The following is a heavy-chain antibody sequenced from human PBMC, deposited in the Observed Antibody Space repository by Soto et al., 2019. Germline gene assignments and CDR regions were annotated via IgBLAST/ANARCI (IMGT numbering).Heavy chain of an antibody. V-gene: IGHV4-4*02. CDR2: IYHSVST. CDR3: ARDSSSTIGQNFDY. CDR1: GGSISSSNC. D-gene: IGHD6-13*01. J-gene: IGHJ4*02. Sequence: SETLSLTCAVCGGSISSSNCWSWVRQPPGKGLEWIGEIYHSVSTNYNPSLKSRVTISVDKSKNQFSLKLSSVTAADTAVYYCARDSSSTIGQNFDYWGQGTLVTVSS.